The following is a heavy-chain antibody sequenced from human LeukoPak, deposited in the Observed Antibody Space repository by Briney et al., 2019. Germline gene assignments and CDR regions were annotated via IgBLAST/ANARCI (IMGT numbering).Heavy chain of an antibody. CDR2: INPNDGDT. D-gene: IGHD2-2*01. CDR3: ARANFLYCSSSTCLFDY. V-gene: IGHV1-2*02. CDR1: GYTFTDYY. J-gene: IGHJ4*02. Sequence: ASVKVSCKASGYTFTDYYMHWVRQAPGQGFEWMGWINPNDGDTNCAQKFQGRVTMTRDTSISTAHMEVSRLRSDDTAVYFCARANFLYCSSSTCLFDYWGQGTLVTVSS.